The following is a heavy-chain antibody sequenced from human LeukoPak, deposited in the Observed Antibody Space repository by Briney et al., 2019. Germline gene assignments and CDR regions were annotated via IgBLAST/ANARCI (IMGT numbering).Heavy chain of an antibody. V-gene: IGHV1-18*01. CDR3: ARDSARGYSYGYNAFDI. J-gene: IGHJ3*02. CDR1: GYNFRNYG. Sequence: ASVKVSCKASGYNFRNYGIGWVRQAPRQGPEGMGWITAGNGNTNYAQKVQGRVTMTTDTSTSTAYMELRSLRSDDTAVYFCARDSARGYSYGYNAFDIWGQGTMVTVSS. D-gene: IGHD5-18*01. CDR2: ITAGNGNT.